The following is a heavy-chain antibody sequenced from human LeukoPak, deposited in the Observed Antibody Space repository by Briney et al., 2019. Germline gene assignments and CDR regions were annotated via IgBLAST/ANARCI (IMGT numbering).Heavy chain of an antibody. CDR3: AADRASQTSSGWATGYFDL. V-gene: IGHV4-59*01. J-gene: IGHJ2*01. CDR2: IYYSGST. D-gene: IGHD6-19*01. Sequence: SETLSLTCTVSGGSISSYYWSWIRQPPGKGLEWIGYIYYSGSTNYNPSLKSRVTISVDTSKNQFSLKLSSVTAADTAVYYCAADRASQTSSGWATGYFDLWGRGTLVTVSS. CDR1: GGSISSYY.